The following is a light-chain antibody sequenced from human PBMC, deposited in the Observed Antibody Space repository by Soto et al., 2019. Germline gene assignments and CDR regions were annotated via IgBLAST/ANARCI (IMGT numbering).Light chain of an antibody. CDR3: QQYYSYTSIT. Sequence: AIRMTQSPSSLSASTGDRVTITCRASQGISSYLAWYQQKPGKAPKLLIYAASTLQSGVPSRFSGSGSGTDFTLTISCLQSEDFATYYCQQYYSYTSITLGQGTRLEIK. V-gene: IGKV1-8*01. CDR2: AAS. CDR1: QGISSY. J-gene: IGKJ5*01.